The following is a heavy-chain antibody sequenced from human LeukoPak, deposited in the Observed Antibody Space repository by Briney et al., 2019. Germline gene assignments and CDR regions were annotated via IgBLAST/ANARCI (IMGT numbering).Heavy chain of an antibody. D-gene: IGHD3-22*01. Sequence: PSETLSPTCAVYGGSFSGYYWSWIRQPPGKGLEWIGEINHSGSTNYNPSLKSRVTISVDTSKNQFSLKLSSVTAADTAVYYCAGYYDSSGYYYGAFDIWGQGTMVTVSS. CDR2: INHSGST. CDR3: AGYYDSSGYYYGAFDI. CDR1: GGSFSGYY. V-gene: IGHV4-34*01. J-gene: IGHJ3*02.